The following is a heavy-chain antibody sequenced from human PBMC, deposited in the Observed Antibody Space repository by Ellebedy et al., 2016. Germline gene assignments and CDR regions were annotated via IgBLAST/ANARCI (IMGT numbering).Heavy chain of an antibody. CDR3: ARDLGLGTAMVLVSGGYFDY. D-gene: IGHD5-18*01. Sequence: ASVKVSCXASGYTFTSYGISWVRQAPGQGLEWMGWISAYNGNTNYAQKLQGRVTMTTDTSTSTAYMELRSLRSDDTAVYYCARDLGLGTAMVLVSGGYFDYWGQGTLVTVSS. V-gene: IGHV1-18*01. J-gene: IGHJ4*02. CDR1: GYTFTSYG. CDR2: ISAYNGNT.